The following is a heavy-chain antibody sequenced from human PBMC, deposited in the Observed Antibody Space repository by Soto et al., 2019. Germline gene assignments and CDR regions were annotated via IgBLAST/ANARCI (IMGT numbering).Heavy chain of an antibody. V-gene: IGHV4-61*01. CDR3: VRTYQGAA. Sequence: QVQLQESGPGLVRPSETLSLTCTVSGGSVTSGPNYWNWIRQPPGKGLEWIGYISYTGYTKYSPSLTIRDTMSKDASKNEVSLRLLSVTAADTATSYCVRTYQGAAWGQGALVIVSS. CDR2: ISYTGYT. J-gene: IGHJ5*02. CDR1: GGSVTSGPNY. D-gene: IGHD3-16*01.